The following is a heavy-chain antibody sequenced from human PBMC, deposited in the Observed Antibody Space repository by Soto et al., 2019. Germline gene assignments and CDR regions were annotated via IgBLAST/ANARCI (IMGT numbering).Heavy chain of an antibody. V-gene: IGHV3-48*02. D-gene: IGHD6-19*01. CDR3: ARDLCSGCPPQPFYYYYGMDV. CDR2: ISSSSSTI. Sequence: HPGGSLRLSCAASGFTFSSYSMNWVRQAPGKGLEWVSYISSSSSTIYYADSVKGRFTVSRDNAKNSLYLQMNSLRDEDTAVYYCARDLCSGCPPQPFYYYYGMDVWGQGTTVTVSS. CDR1: GFTFSSYS. J-gene: IGHJ6*02.